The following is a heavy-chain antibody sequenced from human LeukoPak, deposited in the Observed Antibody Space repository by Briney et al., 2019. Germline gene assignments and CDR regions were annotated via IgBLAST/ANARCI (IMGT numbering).Heavy chain of an antibody. CDR1: GGSFSGYY. V-gene: IGHV4-34*01. Sequence: SETLSLTCAVYGGSFSGYYWSWIRQPPGKGLEWIGEINHSGSTNYNPSLKSRVIISVDTSKNQFSLKLSSVTAADTAVYYCARGVSGWYYFDYWGQGTLVTVSS. CDR3: ARGVSGWYYFDY. CDR2: INHSGST. J-gene: IGHJ4*02. D-gene: IGHD6-19*01.